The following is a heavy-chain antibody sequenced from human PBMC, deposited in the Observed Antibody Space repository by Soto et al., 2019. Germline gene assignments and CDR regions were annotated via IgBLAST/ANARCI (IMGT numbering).Heavy chain of an antibody. J-gene: IGHJ4*02. CDR2: IIPIFGTA. V-gene: IGHV1-69*13. Sequence: SVKVSCKASGGTFSSYAISWVRQAPGQGLEWMGGIIPIFGTANYAQKFQGRVTITADESTSTAYMELSSLRSEDTAAYYCARGGRQQLAGKSFDYWGQGTLVTVSS. CDR1: GGTFSSYA. D-gene: IGHD6-13*01. CDR3: ARGGRQQLAGKSFDY.